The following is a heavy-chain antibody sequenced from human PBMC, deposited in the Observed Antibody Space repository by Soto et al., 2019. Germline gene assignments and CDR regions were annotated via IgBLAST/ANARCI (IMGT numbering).Heavy chain of an antibody. CDR1: GGNFRSQSIS. D-gene: IGHD6-13*01. V-gene: IGHV1-69*08. CDR3: ARDRDVAAPGPVETDYYYGMDV. J-gene: IGHJ6*02. CDR2: AIPVLGVA. Sequence: QVQLVQSGAEVKKPGSSVKVSCKASGGNFRSQSISISWVRQAPGQGLEWMGRAIPVLGVANYAQKFQGRVTIAAEKVTSKVDREVSSLRSEDTAVYYCARDRDVAAPGPVETDYYYGMDVWGQGTTVTVSS.